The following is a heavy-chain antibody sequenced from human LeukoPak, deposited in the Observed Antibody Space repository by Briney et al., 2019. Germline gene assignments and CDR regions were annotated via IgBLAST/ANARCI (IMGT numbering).Heavy chain of an antibody. D-gene: IGHD5-18*01. CDR2: IHYSGST. Sequence: SETLSLTCTVSDVSISNFYWSWIRQPPGKGLEWIAYIHYSGSTNYNPSFKSRVTISVDTSKNQFSLKLSSVTAADTAVYYCARVGDNYGYYFDYWGQGTLVTVSS. V-gene: IGHV4-59*01. CDR1: DVSISNFY. CDR3: ARVGDNYGYYFDY. J-gene: IGHJ4*02.